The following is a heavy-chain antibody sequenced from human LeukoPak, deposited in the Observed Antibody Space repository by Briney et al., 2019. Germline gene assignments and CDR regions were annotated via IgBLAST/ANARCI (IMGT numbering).Heavy chain of an antibody. CDR3: ARAAAGRAYYHYGMDV. CDR1: GFTVRSDD. Sequence: GGSLRLSCAAFGFTVRSDDMNWVRQAPGKGLEWVSILDSDGSPSYADSVKGRFTISRDNSKNTLDLQMNSLRAEDTAVYYCARAAAGRAYYHYGMDVWGQGTTVTVSS. J-gene: IGHJ6*02. CDR2: LDSDGSP. V-gene: IGHV3-53*01. D-gene: IGHD6-13*01.